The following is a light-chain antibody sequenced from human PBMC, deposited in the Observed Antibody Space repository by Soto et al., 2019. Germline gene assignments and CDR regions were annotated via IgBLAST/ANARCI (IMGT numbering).Light chain of an antibody. CDR3: QQYHCYST. J-gene: IGKJ1*01. CDR2: DLS. Sequence: DIHMTQAPSTLSASVGDRVTITCRASQSINAWLAWYQQKPGKAPKLLIYDLSTLASGVPSRFSGSASGTEFTLTISNLESDDVASYYCQQYHCYSTFGQATRVHIK. CDR1: QSINAW. V-gene: IGKV1-5*01.